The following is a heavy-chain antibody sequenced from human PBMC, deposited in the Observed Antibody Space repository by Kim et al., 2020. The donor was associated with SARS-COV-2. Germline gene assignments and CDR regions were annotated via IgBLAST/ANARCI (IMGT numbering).Heavy chain of an antibody. CDR2: ISSNGDNT. Sequence: GGSLRLSCSASGFTFTTYAMHWVRQAPRKGLQYVSGISSNGDNTYYADSVKGRFTISRDNSKNMLYLQMNSLGLEDTAMYYCAKEMRTGWYNFDYWGQGTLVSVSS. CDR1: GFTFTTYA. D-gene: IGHD6-19*01. J-gene: IGHJ4*02. V-gene: IGHV3-64D*06. CDR3: AKEMRTGWYNFDY.